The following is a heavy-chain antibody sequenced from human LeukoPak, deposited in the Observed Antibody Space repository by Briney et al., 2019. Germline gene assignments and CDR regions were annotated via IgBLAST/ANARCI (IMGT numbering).Heavy chain of an antibody. CDR2: ISSSSSYI. D-gene: IGHD1-26*01. Sequence: GGSLRLSCAASGFTFSSYSMNWVRQAPGKGLEWVSSISSSSSYIYYADSVKGRFTISRDNAKNSLYLQMNSLRAEDTAVYFCARGARAWELHALDIWGQGTMVTVSS. CDR3: ARGARAWELHALDI. J-gene: IGHJ3*02. CDR1: GFTFSSYS. V-gene: IGHV3-21*01.